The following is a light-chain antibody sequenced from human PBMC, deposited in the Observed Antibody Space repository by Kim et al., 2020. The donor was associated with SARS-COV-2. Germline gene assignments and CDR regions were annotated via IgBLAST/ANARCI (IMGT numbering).Light chain of an antibody. CDR2: GAS. Sequence: PGDSATLSCRASQSINTNLAWFQQKPGQAPRLLIYGASTRTTGIPARFSGSGSGTEFTLTITISSLPSEDFALYFCQQYQDWPRTFGQGTKVDIK. CDR1: QSINTN. V-gene: IGKV3-15*01. J-gene: IGKJ1*01. CDR3: QQYQDWPRT.